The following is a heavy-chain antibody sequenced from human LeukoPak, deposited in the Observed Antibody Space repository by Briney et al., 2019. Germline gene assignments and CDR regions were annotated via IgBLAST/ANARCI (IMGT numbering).Heavy chain of an antibody. Sequence: ASVKVSCKASGYTFTGYYMHWVRQAPGQGLEWMGWINPNSGGTNYAQKVQGRVTMTRDTSISTAYMELSRLRSDDTAVYYCARVEYSSSWYRLDYWGQGTLVTVSS. CDR1: GYTFTGYY. V-gene: IGHV1-2*02. CDR2: INPNSGGT. D-gene: IGHD6-13*01. CDR3: ARVEYSSSWYRLDY. J-gene: IGHJ4*02.